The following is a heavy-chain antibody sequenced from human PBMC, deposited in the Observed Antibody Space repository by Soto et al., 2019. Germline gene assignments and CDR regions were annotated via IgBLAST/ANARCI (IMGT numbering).Heavy chain of an antibody. V-gene: IGHV3-30*18. Sequence: ESGGGVVQPGRSLRLSCAASGFTFSSYGMHWVRQAPGKGLEWVAVISYDGSNKYYADSVKGRFTISRDNSKNTLYLQMNSLRAEDTAVYYCAKDLNPKEGAFDIWGQGTMVTVSS. CDR3: AKDLNPKEGAFDI. CDR2: ISYDGSNK. CDR1: GFTFSSYG. J-gene: IGHJ3*02.